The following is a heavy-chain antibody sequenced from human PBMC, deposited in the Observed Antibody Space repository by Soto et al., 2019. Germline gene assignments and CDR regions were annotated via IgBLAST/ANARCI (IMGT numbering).Heavy chain of an antibody. Sequence: EVQLVESGGGLVQPGGSLRLSCAASGFTFSSYDMHWVRQATGKGLEWVSAIGTAGDTYYPGSVKGRFTISRENAKNSLYLQMNRLRAGDTAVYYCARGSWGSYLVDYWGQGTLVTVSS. CDR2: IGTAGDT. V-gene: IGHV3-13*04. CDR1: GFTFSSYD. CDR3: ARGSWGSYLVDY. J-gene: IGHJ4*02. D-gene: IGHD3-16*02.